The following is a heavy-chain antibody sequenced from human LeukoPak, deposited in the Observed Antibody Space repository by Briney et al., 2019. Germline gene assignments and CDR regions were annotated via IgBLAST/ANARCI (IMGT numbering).Heavy chain of an antibody. D-gene: IGHD5-24*01. CDR1: GYTFTSYY. Sequence: ASVKVSCKASGYTFTSYYMHWVRQAPGQGLGWMGIINPSGGSTSYAQKFQGRVTMTRDTSTSTVYMELSSLRSEDTAVYYCARGGGDGYKGSPIDYWGQGTLVTVSS. CDR3: ARGGGDGYKGSPIDY. CDR2: INPSGGST. V-gene: IGHV1-46*01. J-gene: IGHJ4*02.